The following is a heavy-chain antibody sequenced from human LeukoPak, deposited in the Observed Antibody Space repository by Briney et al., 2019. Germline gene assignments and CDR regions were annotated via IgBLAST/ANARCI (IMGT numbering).Heavy chain of an antibody. CDR1: GFTFSSYA. Sequence: EGSLRLSCAASGFTFSSYAMHWVRQAPGKGLEYVSAISSNGGSTYYANSVKGRFTISRDNSKNTLYLQMGSLRAEDMAVYYCARAYSSSSTDAFDIWGQGTMVTVSS. CDR3: ARAYSSSSTDAFDI. D-gene: IGHD6-6*01. J-gene: IGHJ3*02. V-gene: IGHV3-64*01. CDR2: ISSNGGST.